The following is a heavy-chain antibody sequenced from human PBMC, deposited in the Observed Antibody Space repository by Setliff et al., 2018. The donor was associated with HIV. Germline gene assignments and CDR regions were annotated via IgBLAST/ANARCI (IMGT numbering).Heavy chain of an antibody. J-gene: IGHJ4*02. CDR1: GYTFTSYA. CDR2: INASNGNT. D-gene: IGHD2-21*02. V-gene: IGHV1-3*01. CDR3: ASPTAIPH. Sequence: ASVKVSCKASGYTFTSYAMHWVRQAPGQRLEWMGWINASNGNTKYSQKFQGRVTITRDTSASTAYMELSSLRPEDTAVYYCASPTAIPHWGQGTLVTVSS.